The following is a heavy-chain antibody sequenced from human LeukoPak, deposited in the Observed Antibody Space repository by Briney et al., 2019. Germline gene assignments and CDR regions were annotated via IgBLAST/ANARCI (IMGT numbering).Heavy chain of an antibody. J-gene: IGHJ5*02. Sequence: SETLSLTCAVYGGSFSGYYWSWIRQPPGKGLEWIGEINHSGSTNYNPSLKSRVTISVDTSKNQFSLKLSSVTAADTAVYYCARANRWLVRSWFDPWGQGTLVTVSS. D-gene: IGHD6-19*01. CDR2: INHSGST. CDR3: ARANRWLVRSWFDP. CDR1: GGSFSGYY. V-gene: IGHV4-34*01.